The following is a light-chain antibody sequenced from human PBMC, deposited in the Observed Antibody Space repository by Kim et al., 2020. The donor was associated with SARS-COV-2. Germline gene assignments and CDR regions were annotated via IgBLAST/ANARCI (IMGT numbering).Light chain of an antibody. CDR2: AAS. V-gene: IGKV1-39*01. CDR3: QQSFRTPLT. Sequence: AYVGDRVTITCRASQDISSYLNWYQQKTGTAPKLLMYAASSLHSGVPSRFRAGGSGTEYTLTISSLQPEDFATYYCQQSFRTPLTFGQGTKVDIK. CDR1: QDISSY. J-gene: IGKJ1*01.